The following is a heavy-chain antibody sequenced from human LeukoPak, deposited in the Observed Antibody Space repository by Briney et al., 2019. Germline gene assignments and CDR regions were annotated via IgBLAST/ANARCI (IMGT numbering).Heavy chain of an antibody. D-gene: IGHD3-9*01. V-gene: IGHV3-30*02. CDR1: GFTFSSYG. CDR3: ARDHQYYDILTGYYGGYYFDY. CDR2: IRYDGSNK. Sequence: GGSLRLSCAASGFTFSSYGMHWVRQAPGKGLEWVAFIRYDGSNKYYADSVKGRFTISRDNAKNSLYLQMNSLRAEDTAVYYCARDHQYYDILTGYYGGYYFDYWGQGTLVTVSS. J-gene: IGHJ4*02.